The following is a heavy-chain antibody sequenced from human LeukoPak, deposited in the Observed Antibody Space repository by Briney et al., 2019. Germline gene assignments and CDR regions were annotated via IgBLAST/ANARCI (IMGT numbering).Heavy chain of an antibody. CDR2: ISSSSSHL. Sequence: GGSLRLSCAASGFTFSSYWMSWVRQPPGKGLQWVSSISSSSSHLYYADSVNGRFTISRDNAKNSLYLQMNSLRAEDTAVYYCASQVRSPTFDAFDIWGQGTMVTVSS. CDR3: ASQVRSPTFDAFDI. CDR1: GFTFSSYW. J-gene: IGHJ3*02. V-gene: IGHV3-21*01.